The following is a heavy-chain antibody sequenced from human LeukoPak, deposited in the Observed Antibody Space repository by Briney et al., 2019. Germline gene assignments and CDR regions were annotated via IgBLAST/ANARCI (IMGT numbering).Heavy chain of an antibody. V-gene: IGHV1-46*01. CDR2: INPSGGST. J-gene: IGHJ5*02. CDR3: ARARTGYSSGWYVDWFDP. D-gene: IGHD6-19*01. Sequence: GASVKVSCKASGYTFTSYYMHWVRQAPGQGLEWMGIINPSGGSTSYAQKFQGRVTMTTDTSTSTAYMELRSLRSDDTAVYYCARARTGYSSGWYVDWFDPWGQGTLVTVSS. CDR1: GYTFTSYY.